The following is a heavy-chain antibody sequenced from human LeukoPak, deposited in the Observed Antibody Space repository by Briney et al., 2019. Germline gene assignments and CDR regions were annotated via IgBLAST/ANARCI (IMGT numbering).Heavy chain of an antibody. J-gene: IGHJ5*02. Sequence: SQTLSLTCTVSGGSISSGSYYWSWIRQPAGKGLEWSGGIYTSGSTNYNPSLKSRVTISVDTSKNQFSLKLSSVTAADTAVYYCARLVTMVRGGSNWFDPWGQGTLVTVSS. V-gene: IGHV4-61*02. CDR1: GGSISSGSYY. CDR2: IYTSGST. CDR3: ARLVTMVRGGSNWFDP. D-gene: IGHD3-10*01.